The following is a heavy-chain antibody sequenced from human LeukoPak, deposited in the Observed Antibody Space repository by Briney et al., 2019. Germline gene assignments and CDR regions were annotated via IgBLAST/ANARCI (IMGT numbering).Heavy chain of an antibody. D-gene: IGHD5-18*01. CDR2: IHQSGTT. CDR1: GYSISNGYY. Sequence: SETLSLTCTVSGYSISNGYYWARVRQPPGKGLEWIASIHQSGTTYYNPSLKSRVTISLDTSKNQFSLKLTSVTAADTAAYYCARDGGYSSGPDFDFWGQGTLLTVSS. J-gene: IGHJ4*02. CDR3: ARDGGYSSGPDFDF. V-gene: IGHV4-38-2*02.